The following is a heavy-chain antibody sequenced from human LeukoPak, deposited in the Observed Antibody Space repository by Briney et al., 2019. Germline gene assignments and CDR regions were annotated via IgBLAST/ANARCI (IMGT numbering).Heavy chain of an antibody. CDR2: IHHSGST. J-gene: IGHJ5*02. CDR3: ARGKVVVVPAAKRPNWFDP. CDR1: GGSFSGYY. V-gene: IGHV4-34*01. D-gene: IGHD2-2*01. Sequence: SEALSLTRAVHGGSFSGYYWRWIRQPPGKGPEWIGGIHHSGSTNYNPSLKSRVTISVDTSKNQFSLKLSSVTAADTAVYYCARGKVVVVPAAKRPNWFDPWGQGTLVTVSS.